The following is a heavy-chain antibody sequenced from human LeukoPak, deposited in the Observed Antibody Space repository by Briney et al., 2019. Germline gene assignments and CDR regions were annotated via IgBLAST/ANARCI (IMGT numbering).Heavy chain of an antibody. CDR3: AEGGGYTYRSDS. CDR1: GYTNINYW. V-gene: IGHV5-51*01. CDR2: IYPGDSDT. J-gene: IGHJ4*02. D-gene: IGHD5-24*01. Sequence: HGESLKISCKGSGYTNINYWIAWVRQMPGKGLEWMGVIYPGDSDTRYSPSFEGQVTISAGKSITTAHLQWSSLEASDTAIYFCAEGGGYTYRSDSWGQGTLVTVSP.